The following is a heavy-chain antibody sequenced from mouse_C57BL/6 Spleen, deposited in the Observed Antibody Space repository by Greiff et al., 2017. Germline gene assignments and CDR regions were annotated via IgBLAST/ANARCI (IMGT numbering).Heavy chain of an antibody. CDR2: IDPETGGT. Sequence: VKLVESGAELVRPGASVTLSCKASGYTFTDYEMHWVKQTPVHGLEWIGAIDPETGGTAYNQKFKGKAILTADKSSSKAYMELRSLTSEDSAVYYWSRGYYGSGAWFAYWGQGTLVTVSA. D-gene: IGHD1-1*01. V-gene: IGHV1-15*01. J-gene: IGHJ3*01. CDR1: GYTFTDYE. CDR3: SRGYYGSGAWFAY.